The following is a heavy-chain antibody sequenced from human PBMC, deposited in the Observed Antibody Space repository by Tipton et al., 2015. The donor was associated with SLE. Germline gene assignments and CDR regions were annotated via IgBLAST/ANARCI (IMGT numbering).Heavy chain of an antibody. CDR1: GYTLSGDS. Sequence: QSGPEVKKPGASVKVSCKAPGYTLSGDSIQWVRQGPGQRLEWMGYINFYTGNTGYSQRFQGRVTFTKDTSATTAFMELTSLRSDDTAVYYCARDKRWLPGDWGQGTLVTVSS. V-gene: IGHV1-3*01. CDR2: INFYTGNT. CDR3: ARDKRWLPGD. J-gene: IGHJ4*02. D-gene: IGHD5-24*01.